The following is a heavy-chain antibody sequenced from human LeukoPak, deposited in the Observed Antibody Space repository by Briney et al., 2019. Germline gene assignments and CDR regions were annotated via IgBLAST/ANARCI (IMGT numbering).Heavy chain of an antibody. Sequence: SETLSLTCAVSGGSISSGDYSWRWIRQPPGTGLEWIGYIYHSGSTYYNPSLKSRVTISVDTSKNQFSLNLSSVTAADTAVYYCARGWRSSGYYSFDYWGQGTLVTVSS. CDR1: GGSISSGDYS. CDR3: ARGWRSSGYYSFDY. V-gene: IGHV4-30-2*01. CDR2: IYHSGST. J-gene: IGHJ4*02. D-gene: IGHD3-22*01.